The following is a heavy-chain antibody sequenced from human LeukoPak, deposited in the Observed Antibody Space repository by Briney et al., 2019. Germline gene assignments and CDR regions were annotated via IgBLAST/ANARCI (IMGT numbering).Heavy chain of an antibody. CDR1: GGSISRSY. CDR2: AYYSGIT. J-gene: IGHJ4*02. Sequence: PAETLSLTCTVSGGSISRSYWSWIRQPPGKGQEWIGYAYYSGITNYNPSLNSRVTISVDTSKTQFSLKLSSLTAADTALYYCSRHYPPYYDSSGYHDYWGRGTLVTVSS. CDR3: SRHYPPYYDSSGYHDY. D-gene: IGHD3-22*01. V-gene: IGHV4-59*01.